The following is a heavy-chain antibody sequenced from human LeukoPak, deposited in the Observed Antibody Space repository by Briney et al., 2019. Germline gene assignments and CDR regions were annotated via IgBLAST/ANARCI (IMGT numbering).Heavy chain of an antibody. J-gene: IGHJ3*01. CDR1: EFTFSSFA. CDR2: LRGGGADT. V-gene: IGHV3-23*01. Sequence: PGGSLRLSCAASEFTFSSFAMSWVRQPPGRGLEWVSYLRGGGADTLYADSVKGRFTVSRDNSKSTLYLQMNSVRVEDTSVYYCAKCAESYGNDAFDLWGPGTTVTVSS. D-gene: IGHD3-16*01. CDR3: AKCAESYGNDAFDL.